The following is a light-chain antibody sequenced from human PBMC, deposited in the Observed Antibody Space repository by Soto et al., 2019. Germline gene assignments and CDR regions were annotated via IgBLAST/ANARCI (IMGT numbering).Light chain of an antibody. J-gene: IGLJ2*01. Sequence: QSALTQPGSVPGSPGQSITISCSGTSSDIGSYNLVSWYQQHPGKAPKVIIFEGSRLPSGVSSRFSGSKSGNTASLTISGLRPEDEADYSCSSYAGSNVLVVFGGGTKVTVL. CDR2: EGS. CDR1: SSDIGSYNL. CDR3: SSYAGSNVLVV. V-gene: IGLV2-23*01.